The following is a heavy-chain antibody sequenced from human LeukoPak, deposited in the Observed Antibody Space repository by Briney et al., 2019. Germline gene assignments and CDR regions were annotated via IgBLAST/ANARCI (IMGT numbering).Heavy chain of an antibody. V-gene: IGHV4-59*08. D-gene: IGHD3-9*01. Sequence: SETLSLTCTVSGGSINSFYWSWFRQPSGKGLEWIGYIYYSGSTKYNPSLKSRVTISLDPSKNQFSLNLSSVTAADTAVYYCARRSGNWLYFDYWGQGTLVTVSS. CDR3: ARRSGNWLYFDY. J-gene: IGHJ4*02. CDR2: IYYSGST. CDR1: GGSINSFY.